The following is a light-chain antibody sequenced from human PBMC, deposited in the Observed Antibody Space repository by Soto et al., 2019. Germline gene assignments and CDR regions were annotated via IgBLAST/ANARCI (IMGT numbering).Light chain of an antibody. CDR1: QNIRSK. CDR3: HQYNFWPS. J-gene: IGKJ1*01. V-gene: IGKV3-15*01. CDR2: GTS. Sequence: EIVITQSPVTLSVSPGERATLSCRASQNIRSKLAWYQQKPGQAPRLLISGTSTRATGIPARFSGSGSGTEFTLTISSLQSEDFAVYYCHQYNFWPSFGQGTKVDIK.